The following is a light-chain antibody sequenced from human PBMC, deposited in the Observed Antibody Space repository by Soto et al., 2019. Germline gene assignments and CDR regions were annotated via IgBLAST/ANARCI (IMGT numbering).Light chain of an antibody. CDR3: QQRGA. V-gene: IGKV3-11*01. J-gene: IGKJ4*01. CDR1: QSVSSY. CDR2: DAS. Sequence: EFVLTQSPVTLTLSPGERATLSCRASQSVSSYLAWYQQKPGQAPRLLIYDASNRATGIPARFSGSGSGTDFTLTISSLEPEDFAVYYCQQRGAFGGGTKVDIK.